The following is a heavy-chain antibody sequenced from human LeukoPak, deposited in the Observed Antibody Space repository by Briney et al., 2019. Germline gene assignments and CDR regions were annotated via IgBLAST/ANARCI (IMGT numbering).Heavy chain of an antibody. V-gene: IGHV4-61*02. J-gene: IGHJ3*02. CDR3: ARDFASYGYSGAFDI. D-gene: IGHD5-18*01. Sequence: PSQTLSLTCTVSGGSISSGSYYWSWIRQPAGKGLEWIGRIYTSGSTNYNPSLKSRVTISVDTSKNQFSLKLSSVTAADTAVYYCARDFASYGYSGAFDIWGQGTMVTVSS. CDR1: GGSISSGSYY. CDR2: IYTSGST.